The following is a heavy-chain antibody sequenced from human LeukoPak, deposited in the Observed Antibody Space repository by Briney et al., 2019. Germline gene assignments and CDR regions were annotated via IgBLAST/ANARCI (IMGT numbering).Heavy chain of an antibody. CDR1: GFTFSRYT. CDR2: ISSSSSYI. Sequence: GGSLRLSCAASGFTFSRYTMNLVRQAPGEGLEGVSSISSSSSYISYADSVKGRFTISRDNAKNSVYLQMNSLRAEDTAVYYCARDLAYYYDSSGYYYDYGGRGTLVTVSS. V-gene: IGHV3-21*01. D-gene: IGHD3-22*01. J-gene: IGHJ4*02. CDR3: ARDLAYYYDSSGYYYDY.